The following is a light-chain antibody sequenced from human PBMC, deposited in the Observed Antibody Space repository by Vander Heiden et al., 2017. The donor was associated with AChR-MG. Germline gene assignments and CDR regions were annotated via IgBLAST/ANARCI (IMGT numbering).Light chain of an antibody. CDR2: GAS. J-gene: IGKJ2*01. Sequence: IVMTQSPVTLSVSPGERATLSCRASQSVSSNLAWYQQKPGQAPRLLIYGASTRATGIPARFSGSGSGTEFTLTISSLQSEDFAVYYCQRYNNWPYTFGQGTKLEI. V-gene: IGKV3-15*01. CDR1: QSVSSN. CDR3: QRYNNWPYT.